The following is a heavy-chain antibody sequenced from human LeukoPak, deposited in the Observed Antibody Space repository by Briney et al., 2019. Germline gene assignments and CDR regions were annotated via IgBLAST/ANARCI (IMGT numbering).Heavy chain of an antibody. V-gene: IGHV3-23*01. J-gene: IGHJ5*02. CDR3: AKGPWFGES. Sequence: GGSLRLSCAAFGFTFSSYGMNWVRQAPGKGLEWVSFISGSGDSTAFADSVKGRFTISRDNSKNTLYLQMNSLRAEDTAVYFCAKGPWFGESWGQGTLVTVSP. D-gene: IGHD3-10*01. CDR1: GFTFSSYG. CDR2: ISGSGDST.